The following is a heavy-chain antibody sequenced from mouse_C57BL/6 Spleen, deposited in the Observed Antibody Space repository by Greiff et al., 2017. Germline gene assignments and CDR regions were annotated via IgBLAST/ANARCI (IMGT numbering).Heavy chain of an antibody. CDR1: GFTFSDAW. CDR2: IRNKASNHAT. D-gene: IGHD3-2*02. V-gene: IGHV6-6*01. Sequence: EVKLVESGGGLVQPGGSMKLSCAASGFTFSDAWMDWVRQSPEKGLEWVAEIRNKASNHATYYAESVKGRFTISRDDSKSSVYLQMNSLRAEDTGIYYCTAQATWQTFAYWGQGTLVTVSA. CDR3: TAQATWQTFAY. J-gene: IGHJ3*01.